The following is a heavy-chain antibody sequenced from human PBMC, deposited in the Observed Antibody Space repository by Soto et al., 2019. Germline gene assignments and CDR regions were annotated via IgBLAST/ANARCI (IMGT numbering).Heavy chain of an antibody. J-gene: IGHJ6*02. V-gene: IGHV1-8*01. CDR3: ARERAYGMDV. CDR2: MNPNTGNT. Sequence: QVQLVQSGAEVKKPGASVKVSCKASGYTFSSYDINWVRQATGQGLEWMGWMNPNTGNTVYAQKFQGRVTMTRNTSLSTAYMELSRLRSEDTAVYYCARERAYGMDVWGQGTTVTVSS. CDR1: GYTFSSYD.